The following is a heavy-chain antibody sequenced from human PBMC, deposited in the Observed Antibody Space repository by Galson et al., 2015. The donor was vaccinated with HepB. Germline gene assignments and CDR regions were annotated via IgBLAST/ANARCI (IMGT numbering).Heavy chain of an antibody. CDR2: ISYDGGNE. J-gene: IGHJ4*02. D-gene: IGHD6-13*01. V-gene: IGHV3-30*04. CDR3: ARDSIMAAAGTLDS. CDR1: GFTFASYA. Sequence: SLRLSCAASGFTFASYAMQWVRQAPGKGLEWVAVISYDGGNEYYGDPVEGRFTISRDNSKNTLFLQMNSLRPEDTAVYYCARDSIMAAAGTLDSWGRGTLVSVSS.